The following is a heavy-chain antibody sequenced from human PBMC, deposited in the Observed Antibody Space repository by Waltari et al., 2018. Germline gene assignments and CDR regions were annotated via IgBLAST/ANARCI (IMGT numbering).Heavy chain of an antibody. CDR1: GGSFSGYY. J-gene: IGHJ6*02. CDR2: INHSGST. D-gene: IGHD2-2*01. CDR3: ARGWAVVVPAAIGYGMDV. Sequence: QVQLQQWGAGLLKPSETLSLTCAVYGGSFSGYYWSWIRTPPGQGLEWIGEINHSGSTNYNPSLKSRVTISVDTSKNQFSLKLSSVTAADTAVYYCARGWAVVVPAAIGYGMDVWGQGTTVTVSS. V-gene: IGHV4-34*01.